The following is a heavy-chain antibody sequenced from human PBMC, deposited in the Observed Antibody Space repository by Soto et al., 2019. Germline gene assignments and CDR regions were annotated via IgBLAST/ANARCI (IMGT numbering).Heavy chain of an antibody. J-gene: IGHJ6*02. CDR1: GGTFSSYG. V-gene: IGHV1-18*01. CDR3: AKNGQPPYYYYGLDV. D-gene: IGHD2-8*01. CDR2: ISGYNGDT. Sequence: ASVKGSCKASGGTFSSYGISWVRQAPGQGLEWMGWISGYNGDTNYAQKFQGRVTMTIDTSTTTAYMELRGLTSDDTAIYYCAKNGQPPYYYYGLDVWGQGTTVTVSS.